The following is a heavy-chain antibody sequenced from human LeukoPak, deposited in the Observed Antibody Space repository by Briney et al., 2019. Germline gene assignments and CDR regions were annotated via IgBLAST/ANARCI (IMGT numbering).Heavy chain of an antibody. CDR3: ARIQSGYYIY. J-gene: IGHJ4*02. CDR1: GGSISNYY. CDR2: IYYSGST. D-gene: IGHD5-12*01. Sequence: SETLSLTCTVSGGSISNYYWSWVRQPPGKGLEWIGSIYYSGSTYYNPSLKSRVTISVDTSKNQFSLKLSSVTAADTAVYYCARIQSGYYIYWGQGTLVTVSS. V-gene: IGHV4-59*12.